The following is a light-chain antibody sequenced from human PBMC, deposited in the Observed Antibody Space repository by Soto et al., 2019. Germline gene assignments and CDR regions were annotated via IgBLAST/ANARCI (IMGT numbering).Light chain of an antibody. CDR2: EVS. V-gene: IGLV2-8*01. CDR3: SSYADSNNLV. Sequence: QSALTQPPSASGSPGQSVTISCTGTSSDVGGYNYVSWYQQHPGKATKLMIYEVSERPSGVPDRFSGSKSGNTASLTVSGLQSEDEADYYCSSYADSNNLVFGGGTKVTVL. CDR1: SSDVGGYNY. J-gene: IGLJ2*01.